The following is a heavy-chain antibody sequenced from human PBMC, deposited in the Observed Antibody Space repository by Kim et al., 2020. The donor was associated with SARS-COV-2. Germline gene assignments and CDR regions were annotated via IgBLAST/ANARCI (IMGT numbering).Heavy chain of an antibody. V-gene: IGHV3-30-3*01. J-gene: IGHJ6*02. Sequence: GGSLRLSCVASGFTFSSYAMHWVRQAPGKGLGWVTVISYDGSNKYYIDSVKGRFTISRDNSKSTLYLQMNSLRAEDTGVYYCARDLRQWLAQTSPDYDDYGMVVWGQGTTVTVSS. CDR3: ARDLRQWLAQTSPDYDDYGMVV. CDR1: GFTFSSYA. D-gene: IGHD6-19*01. CDR2: ISYDGSNK.